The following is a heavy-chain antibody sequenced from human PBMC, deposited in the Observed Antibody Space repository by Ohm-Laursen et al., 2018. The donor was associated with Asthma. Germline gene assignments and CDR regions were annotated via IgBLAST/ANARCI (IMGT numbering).Heavy chain of an antibody. CDR1: GITFSKAW. D-gene: IGHD6-19*01. Sequence: SLRLSCAASGITFSKAWMSWVRQAPGKGLEWVARIKSNTYGGATDYPASVKGRFTISRDDSKNMLYLQMNNLESEDRAVYYCTTDGYGSGWSYYFDNWGKGTLVTVSS. CDR3: TTDGYGSGWSYYFDN. J-gene: IGHJ4*02. CDR2: IKSNTYGGAT. V-gene: IGHV3-15*01.